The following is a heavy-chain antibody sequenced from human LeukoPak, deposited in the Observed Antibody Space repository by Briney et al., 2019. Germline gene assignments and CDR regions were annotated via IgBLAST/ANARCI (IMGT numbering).Heavy chain of an antibody. CDR1: GGTFSSYT. J-gene: IGHJ5*02. D-gene: IGHD2-2*01. CDR2: IIPIFGTA. Sequence: SVKVSCKASGGTFSSYTISWVRQAPGQGLEWMGGIIPIFGTANYAQKFQGRVTITADESTSTAYMELSSLRSEDTAVYYCARVDQNWFDPWGQGTLVTVSS. CDR3: ARVDQNWFDP. V-gene: IGHV1-69*13.